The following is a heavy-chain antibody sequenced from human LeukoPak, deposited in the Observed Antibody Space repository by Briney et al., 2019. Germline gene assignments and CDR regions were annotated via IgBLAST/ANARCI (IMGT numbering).Heavy chain of an antibody. D-gene: IGHD4-23*01. V-gene: IGHV3-66*01. Sequence: PGGSLRLSCAASGFTVSSNYMSWVRQAPGKGLEWVSVIYSGGSTYYADSVKGRFTISRDNFKNTLYLQMNSLRAEDTAVYYCASYTVDYYYYGMDVWGQGTTVTVSS. CDR3: ASYTVDYYYYGMDV. CDR1: GFTVSSNY. J-gene: IGHJ6*02. CDR2: IYSGGST.